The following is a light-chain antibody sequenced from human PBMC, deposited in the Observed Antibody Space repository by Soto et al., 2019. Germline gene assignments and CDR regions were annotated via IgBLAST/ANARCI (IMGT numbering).Light chain of an antibody. Sequence: SYELTQAPSVSVSPGQTASITCSGDKLGDKYACWYQQKPGQSPVVVIYEDSKRPSGIPERFSGSKSGNTATLTISGTQSMDEADYYCQAWDSSTLFGGGTKLTAL. CDR3: QAWDSSTL. CDR2: EDS. CDR1: KLGDKY. J-gene: IGLJ2*01. V-gene: IGLV3-1*01.